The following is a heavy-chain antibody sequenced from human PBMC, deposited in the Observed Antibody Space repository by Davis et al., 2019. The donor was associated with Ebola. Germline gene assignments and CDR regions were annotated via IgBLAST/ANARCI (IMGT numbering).Heavy chain of an antibody. V-gene: IGHV1-3*01. D-gene: IGHD3-10*01. CDR3: ASHYYGTSGHLDY. J-gene: IGHJ4*02. CDR2: INAANGNA. CDR1: GFILTNYA. Sequence: AASVKVSCKASGFILTNYAIHWVRQAPGQRLELMGWINAANGNAKYSQKFQGRVTITTDTSASTTYMELSSLRSEDTAVYFCASHYYGTSGHLDYWGQGSQVTVSS.